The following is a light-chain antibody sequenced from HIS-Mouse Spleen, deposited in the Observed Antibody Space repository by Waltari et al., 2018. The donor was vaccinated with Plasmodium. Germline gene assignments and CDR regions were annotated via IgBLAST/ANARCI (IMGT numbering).Light chain of an antibody. V-gene: IGKV3-20*01. Sequence: EIVLPQSQAPLSLSPGERATLPCRASQSVSSSYLAWYQQKPGQAPRLLIYGASSRATGIPDRFSGSGSGTDFTLTISRLEPEDFAVYYCQQYGSSPWTFGQGTKVEIK. CDR2: GAS. J-gene: IGKJ1*01. CDR3: QQYGSSPWT. CDR1: QSVSSSY.